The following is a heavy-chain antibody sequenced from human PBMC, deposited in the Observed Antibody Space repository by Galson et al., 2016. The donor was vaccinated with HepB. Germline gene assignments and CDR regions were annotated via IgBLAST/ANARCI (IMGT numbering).Heavy chain of an antibody. J-gene: IGHJ3*02. Sequence: SLRLSCAASGFTFSSYTMTWVRQAPGKGLEWVSGIAGSGGSTYYADSVKGRFTISRDNSKNTLYLQRNRLRAEDTAVYYCAKRIAAGTTGRAFDIWGQGTMVTVSS. CDR3: AKRIAAGTTGRAFDI. CDR1: GFTFSSYT. CDR2: IAGSGGST. D-gene: IGHD1-1*01. V-gene: IGHV3-23*01.